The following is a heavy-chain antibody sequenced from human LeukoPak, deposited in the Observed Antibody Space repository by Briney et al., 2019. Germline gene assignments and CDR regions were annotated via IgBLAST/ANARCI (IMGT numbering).Heavy chain of an antibody. V-gene: IGHV1-2*02. J-gene: IGHJ4*02. CDR3: ARASSWDYYFDY. Sequence: ASVKVSCKASGYTFTGYYMHWVRQAPGQGLEWMGWINPNSGGTNYAQKFQGRVTMTRNTSISTAYMELSRLRSDDTAVYYCARASSWDYYFDYWGQGTLVTVSS. CDR1: GYTFTGYY. D-gene: IGHD6-13*01. CDR2: INPNSGGT.